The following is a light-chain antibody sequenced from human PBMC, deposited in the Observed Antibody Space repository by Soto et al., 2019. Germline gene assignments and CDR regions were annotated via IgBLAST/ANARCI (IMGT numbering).Light chain of an antibody. Sequence: QSVLTQSPSASASLVASVKLTCTLSSGHSSYAIAWHQQQPEKGPRYLMKLNSDGSHSKGDGIPDRFSGASSGAERYLTISSLQSEDEADYYCQTWGTGTVVLGGGTKVTVL. J-gene: IGLJ2*01. CDR1: SGHSSYA. CDR3: QTWGTGTVV. V-gene: IGLV4-69*01. CDR2: LNSDGSH.